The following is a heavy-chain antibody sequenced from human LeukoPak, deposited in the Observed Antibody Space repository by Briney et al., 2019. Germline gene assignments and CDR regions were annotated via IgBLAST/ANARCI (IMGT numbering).Heavy chain of an antibody. V-gene: IGHV1-2*02. CDR2: INPNSGGT. Sequence: SVKVSCKASGYTFTGYYMHWVRQAPGQGLEWMGWINPNSGGTNYAQKFQGRVTMTRDTSNSTAYMELSRLRSGDTAVYYCARDPIVVVAAGGWFDPWGQGTLVTVSS. J-gene: IGHJ5*02. CDR1: GYTFTGYY. D-gene: IGHD2-15*01. CDR3: ARDPIVVVAAGGWFDP.